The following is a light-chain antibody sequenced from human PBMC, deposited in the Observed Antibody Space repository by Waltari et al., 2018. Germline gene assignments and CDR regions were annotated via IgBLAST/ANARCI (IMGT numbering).Light chain of an antibody. Sequence: QSALTQPASVSGSPGQSITISCTGASRHVGGFIYVSWHQQPPGKAPKVIIYEVSNRPSGVSNRFSGFKSGTTASLTISGLQAEDEGDYYCSSYTISSTLVFGGGTKLTVL. J-gene: IGLJ3*02. CDR1: SRHVGGFIY. V-gene: IGLV2-14*01. CDR2: EVS. CDR3: SSYTISSTLV.